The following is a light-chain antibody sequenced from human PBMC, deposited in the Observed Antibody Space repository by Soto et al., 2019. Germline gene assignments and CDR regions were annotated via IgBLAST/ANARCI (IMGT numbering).Light chain of an antibody. J-gene: IGKJ3*01. CDR2: DVS. Sequence: EIVLTQSPGTLSLSPGERASLSCRASQSVSSTYLAWYQQKRGQGPRLVIYDVSRRATGIPDRFSGSGSGTDFTLTISRLEPEDFAVYYCQQYGNSPFTFGPGTKADIK. V-gene: IGKV3-20*01. CDR1: QSVSSTY. CDR3: QQYGNSPFT.